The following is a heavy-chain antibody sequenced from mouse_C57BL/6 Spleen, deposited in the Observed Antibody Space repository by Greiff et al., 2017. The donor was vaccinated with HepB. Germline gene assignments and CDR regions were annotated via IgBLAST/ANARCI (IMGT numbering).Heavy chain of an antibody. J-gene: IGHJ3*01. D-gene: IGHD1-1*01. CDR1: GYTFTSYW. CDR3: ARNYYGSSPRFAY. V-gene: IGHV1-69*01. Sequence: QVQLQQPGAELVMPGASVKLSCKASGYTFTSYWMHWVKQRPGQGLEWIGEIDPSDSYTNYNQKFKGKSTLTVDKSSSTAYMQLSSLTSEDSAVYDCARNYYGSSPRFAYWGQGTLVTVSA. CDR2: IDPSDSYT.